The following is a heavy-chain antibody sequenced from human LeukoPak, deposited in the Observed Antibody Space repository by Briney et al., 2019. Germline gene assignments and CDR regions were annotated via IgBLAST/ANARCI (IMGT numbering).Heavy chain of an antibody. Sequence: GGSLRLSCAASGFSFSSYEMNWVRQAPGKGLEYVSYISKTGNSIYYVDSVKGRFTISRDNAQNSLYLQMNSLRAEDTAIYYCVRGGNPDASNWFDPWGQGTLVIVSS. CDR1: GFSFSSYE. D-gene: IGHD1-14*01. CDR2: ISKTGNSI. CDR3: VRGGNPDASNWFDP. J-gene: IGHJ5*02. V-gene: IGHV3-48*03.